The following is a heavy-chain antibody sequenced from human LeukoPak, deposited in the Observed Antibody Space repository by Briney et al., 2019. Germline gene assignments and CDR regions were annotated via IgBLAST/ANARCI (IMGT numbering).Heavy chain of an antibody. J-gene: IGHJ4*02. CDR3: AKRKQQLDLNYFDY. V-gene: IGHV3-30*18. D-gene: IGHD6-13*01. CDR1: GFTFSSYG. Sequence: GRSLRLSCAASGFTFSSYGMHWVRQAPGKGLEWVAVVSYDGSNKYYADSVKGRFTISRDNSKNTLYLQMNSLRAEDTAVYYCAKRKQQLDLNYFDYWGQGTLVTVSS. CDR2: VSYDGSNK.